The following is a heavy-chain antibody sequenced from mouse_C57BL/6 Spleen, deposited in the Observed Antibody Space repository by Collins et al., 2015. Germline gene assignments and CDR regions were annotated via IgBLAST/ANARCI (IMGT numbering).Heavy chain of an antibody. CDR2: ISYSGST. Sequence: DVQLQESGPGLVKPSQSLSLTCTVTGYSITSDYAWNWIRQFPGNKLEWMGYISYSGSTSYNPSLKSRISITRDTSKNQFFLQLNSVTTEDTATYYCARRSSYYTMDYWGQGTSVTVSS. D-gene: IGHD1-1*01. J-gene: IGHJ4*01. CDR3: ARRSSYYTMDY. V-gene: IGHV3-2*02. CDR1: GYSITSDYA.